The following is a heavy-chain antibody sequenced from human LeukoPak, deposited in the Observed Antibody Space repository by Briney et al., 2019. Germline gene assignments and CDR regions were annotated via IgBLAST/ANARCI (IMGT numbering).Heavy chain of an antibody. CDR2: ISGSGSDL. J-gene: IGHJ6*02. CDR1: GLSFSDYY. Sequence: GGSLRLSCVACGLSFSDYYMSWIRQAPGRGLEWISYISGSGSDLYYADSVKGRFTISRDNANNSLCLQMNSLRAEDTAVYYCARSIGYYYTMDVWGQGTTVTVSS. D-gene: IGHD3-22*01. V-gene: IGHV3-11*01. CDR3: ARSIGYYYTMDV.